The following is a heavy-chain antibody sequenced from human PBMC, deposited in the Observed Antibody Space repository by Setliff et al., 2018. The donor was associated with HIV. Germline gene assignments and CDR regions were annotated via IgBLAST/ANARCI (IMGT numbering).Heavy chain of an antibody. D-gene: IGHD7-27*01. CDR1: GGSFSDNY. CDR2: INHSGRT. J-gene: IGHJ2*01. Sequence: PSETLSLTCAVYGGSFSDNYWSWIRQSPGKGLEWIGEINHSGRTKYSPSLKSRVTISVDASKKQFSLKLSSVTAADTAVYYCARANWGDWYFDLWGRGALVTVSS. CDR3: ARANWGDWYFDL. V-gene: IGHV4-34*01.